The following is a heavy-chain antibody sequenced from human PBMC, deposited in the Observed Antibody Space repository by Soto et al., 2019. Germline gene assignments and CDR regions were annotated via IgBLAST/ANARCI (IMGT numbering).Heavy chain of an antibody. V-gene: IGHV1-69*13. J-gene: IGHJ6*02. CDR3: ARGRIAAALFDLYYGMDV. D-gene: IGHD6-13*01. CDR1: GGTFSSYA. CDR2: IIPIFGTA. Sequence: SVKVSCKASGGTFSSYAISWVRQATGQGLEWMGGIIPIFGTANYAQKFQGRVTITADESTSTAYMELSSLRSEDTAVYYCARGRIAAALFDLYYGMDVWGQGTTVTVSS.